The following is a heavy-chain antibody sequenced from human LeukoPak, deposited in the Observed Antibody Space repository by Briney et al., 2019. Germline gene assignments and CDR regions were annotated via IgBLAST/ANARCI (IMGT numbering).Heavy chain of an antibody. CDR3: ARCSRETPNHQPAEL. J-gene: IGHJ4*02. D-gene: IGHD1-14*01. Sequence: PSETLSLTCAVYLGSLIGYLWTWIRQPPGKGLEWIGEINHSGSSNYNPPLKSRVTISLVTTKNQSSLKLSSVAAANAVEYYWARCSRETPNHQPAELWGQGTLVTVSS. CDR2: INHSGSS. CDR1: LGSLIGYL. V-gene: IGHV4-34*01.